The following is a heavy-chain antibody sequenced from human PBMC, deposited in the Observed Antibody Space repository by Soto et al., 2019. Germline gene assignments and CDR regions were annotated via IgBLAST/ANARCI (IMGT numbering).Heavy chain of an antibody. Sequence: GESLKISCKGSGYSFAGYWITWVRQEPGKGLEWMGRIDPSDSQTYYSPSFRGHVTIPVTKSITTVFLQWSSLRASDTAMYYCARQIYDSDTGPNFQYYFDSWGQGTPVTVSS. J-gene: IGHJ4*02. CDR2: IDPSDSQT. D-gene: IGHD3-22*01. V-gene: IGHV5-10-1*01. CDR3: ARQIYDSDTGPNFQYYFDS. CDR1: GYSFAGYW.